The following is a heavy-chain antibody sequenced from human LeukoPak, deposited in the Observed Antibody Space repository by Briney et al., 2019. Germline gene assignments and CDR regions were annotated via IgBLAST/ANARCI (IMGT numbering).Heavy chain of an antibody. CDR3: ASGWGDYYYGMDV. Sequence: GGSLRLSCAASGFTFSSYGMPWVRQAPGKGLEWVAVIWYDGSNKYYADSVKGRFTISRDNSKNTLYLQMNSLRAEDTAVYYCASGWGDYYYGMDVWGQGTTVTVSS. CDR1: GFTFSSYG. J-gene: IGHJ6*02. D-gene: IGHD6-19*01. V-gene: IGHV3-33*01. CDR2: IWYDGSNK.